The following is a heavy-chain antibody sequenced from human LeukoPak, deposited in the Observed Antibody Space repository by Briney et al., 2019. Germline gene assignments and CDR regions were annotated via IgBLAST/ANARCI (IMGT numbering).Heavy chain of an antibody. J-gene: IGHJ6*03. CDR2: INSDESST. CDR3: ASLITVTTGYYYYYYYMDV. D-gene: IGHD4-17*01. Sequence: GGSLRLSCAASGFTFSSYWMHWVRQAPGKGLVWVSRINSDESSTSYADSVKGRFTISRDNAKKTLYLQMNSVRAEDTAVYYCASLITVTTGYYYYYYYMDVWGKGTTVTASS. V-gene: IGHV3-74*01. CDR1: GFTFSSYW.